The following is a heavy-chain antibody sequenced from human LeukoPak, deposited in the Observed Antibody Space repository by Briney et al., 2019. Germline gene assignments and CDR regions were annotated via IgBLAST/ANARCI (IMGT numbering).Heavy chain of an antibody. D-gene: IGHD3-22*01. J-gene: IGHJ4*02. Sequence: SETLSLTCTVSGGSISRYYWSWIRQPPGKGLEWIGYIYYSGSTNYNPSLKSRVTISVDTSKNQFSLKLSSVTAADTAVYYCARDGVNYYDISGYDIWGRGTLVTVSS. V-gene: IGHV4-59*01. CDR2: IYYSGST. CDR1: GGSISRYY. CDR3: ARDGVNYYDISGYDI.